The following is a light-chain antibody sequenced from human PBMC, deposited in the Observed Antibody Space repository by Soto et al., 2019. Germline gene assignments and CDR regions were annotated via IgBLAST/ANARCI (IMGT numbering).Light chain of an antibody. CDR3: HRYDGSPPFT. Sequence: EIVLTQSPGTLSLSPGERATLSCRASQRVSTTYLAWYQQKPGQPPRLLIYGTSRRATGIPDRFSGSGSGTDFTLTISRLEPEDFAVYYCHRYDGSPPFTFGPGTKVDF. V-gene: IGKV3-20*01. CDR2: GTS. CDR1: QRVSTTY. J-gene: IGKJ3*01.